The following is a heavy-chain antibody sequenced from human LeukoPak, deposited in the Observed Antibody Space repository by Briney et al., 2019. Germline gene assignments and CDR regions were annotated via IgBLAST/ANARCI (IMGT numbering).Heavy chain of an antibody. CDR1: GFTFSSYE. V-gene: IGHV3-48*03. CDR2: ISSSGSTI. J-gene: IGHJ4*02. Sequence: GGSLRPSCAASGFTFSSYEMNWVRQAPGKGLEWVSYISSSGSTIYYADSVKGRFTISRDNAENSLYLQMSSLRAEDTAVYYCARESWATDYWGQGTLVTVSS. D-gene: IGHD3-10*01. CDR3: ARESWATDY.